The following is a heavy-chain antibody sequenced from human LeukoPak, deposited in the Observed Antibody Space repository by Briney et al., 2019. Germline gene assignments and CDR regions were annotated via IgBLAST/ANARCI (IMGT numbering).Heavy chain of an antibody. V-gene: IGHV4-59*12. J-gene: IGHJ1*01. D-gene: IGHD6-19*01. CDR3: ARDQYSSNWYVHH. Sequence: SETLSLTCTVSGGSISSYYWSWIRQPPGKGLEWIGYIYYSGSTNYNPSPKSRVTISLDASKNQFSLRLNSVTAADTAVYYCARDQYSSNWYVHHWGQGTLVTVS. CDR2: IYYSGST. CDR1: GGSISSYY.